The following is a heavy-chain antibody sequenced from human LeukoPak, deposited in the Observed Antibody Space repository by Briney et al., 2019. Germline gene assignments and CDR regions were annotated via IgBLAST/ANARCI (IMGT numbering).Heavy chain of an antibody. D-gene: IGHD5-12*01. Sequence: SETLSLTCSVSGASISSYYWSWIRQPPGKGLEWIGYINYSGSTNYNPSLKSRVTMAVDTSKNRFSLKLSSVTAADTAVYYCARGGYSGYDQSFGYWGQGTLVTVSS. CDR2: INYSGST. CDR3: ARGGYSGYDQSFGY. V-gene: IGHV4-59*01. J-gene: IGHJ4*02. CDR1: GASISSYY.